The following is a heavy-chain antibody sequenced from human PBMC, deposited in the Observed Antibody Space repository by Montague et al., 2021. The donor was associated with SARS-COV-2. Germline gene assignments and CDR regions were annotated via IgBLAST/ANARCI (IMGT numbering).Heavy chain of an antibody. V-gene: IGHV4-39*07. CDR1: GGSISSSSYY. CDR3: ARDLWVWLSVEGSFDY. D-gene: IGHD5-12*01. Sequence: SETLSLTCTVSGGSISSSSYYWGWIRQPPGKGLEWIGNIYYSGSTYYNPSLKRRVTISVDTSKNQFSLKLSSVTAADTAVYYCARDLWVWLSVEGSFDYWGQGTLVTVSS. CDR2: IYYSGST. J-gene: IGHJ4*02.